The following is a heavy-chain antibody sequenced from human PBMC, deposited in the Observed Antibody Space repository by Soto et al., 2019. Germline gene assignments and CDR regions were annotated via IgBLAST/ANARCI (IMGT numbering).Heavy chain of an antibody. Sequence: QLQLQESGPGLVKPSETLSLTCTVSGGSISSSIYYWGWIRQPPGKGLEWIGSIFYTGSTYKNPSLRSRVTMSVDTSRNRFSLNVKSVTAADTAVYYCAREGYGSGSYPFAYWGQGTLVTVSS. J-gene: IGHJ4*02. CDR1: GGSISSSIYY. D-gene: IGHD3-10*01. CDR3: AREGYGSGSYPFAY. CDR2: IFYTGST. V-gene: IGHV4-39*02.